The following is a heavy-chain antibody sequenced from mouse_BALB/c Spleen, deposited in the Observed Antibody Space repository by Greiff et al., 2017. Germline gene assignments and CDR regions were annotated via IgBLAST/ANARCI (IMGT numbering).Heavy chain of an antibody. CDR3: NFYGYDRLYAMDY. D-gene: IGHD2-2*01. J-gene: IGHJ4*01. CDR2: IDPENGDT. CDR1: GFNIKDYY. V-gene: IGHV14-4*02. Sequence: GQLQQSGAELVRSGASVKLSCTASGFNIKDYYMHWVKQRPEQGLEWIGWIDPENGDTEYAPKFQGKATMTADTSSNTAYLQLSSLTSEDTAVYYCNFYGYDRLYAMDYWGQGTSVTVSS.